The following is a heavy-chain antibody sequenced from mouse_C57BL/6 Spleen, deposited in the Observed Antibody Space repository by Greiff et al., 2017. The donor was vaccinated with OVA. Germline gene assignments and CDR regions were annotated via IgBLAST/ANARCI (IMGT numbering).Heavy chain of an antibody. D-gene: IGHD1-1*01. CDR2: ISSGGDYI. CDR1: GFTFSSYA. CDR3: TREGLITTVVAGFDY. Sequence: EVMLVESGEGLVKPGGSLKLSCAASGFTFSSYAMSWVRQTPEKRLEWVAYISSGGDYIYYADTVKGRFTISRDNARNTLYLQMSSLKSEDTAMYYGTREGLITTVVAGFDYGGQGTTLTVSS. J-gene: IGHJ2*01. V-gene: IGHV5-9-1*02.